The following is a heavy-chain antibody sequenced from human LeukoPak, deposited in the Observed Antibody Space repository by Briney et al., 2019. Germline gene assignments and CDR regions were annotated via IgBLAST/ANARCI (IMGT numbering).Heavy chain of an antibody. CDR3: ARNLFNYYDSSPFDY. D-gene: IGHD3-22*01. V-gene: IGHV4-39*01. CDR1: GGSISSSSYY. Sequence: SETLSLTCTVSGGSISSSSYYWGWIRQPPGKGLEWIGSIYYSGSTYYNPSLKSRVTISVDTSKNQFSLKLSSVTAADTAVYCCARNLFNYYDSSPFDYWGQGALVTVSS. CDR2: IYYSGST. J-gene: IGHJ4*02.